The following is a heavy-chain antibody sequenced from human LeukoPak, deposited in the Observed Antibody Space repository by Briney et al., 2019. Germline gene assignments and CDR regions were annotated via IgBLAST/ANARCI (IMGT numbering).Heavy chain of an antibody. J-gene: IGHJ4*02. CDR1: GFTFNTFW. D-gene: IGHD2-21*02. CDR3: VVGDGSGY. CDR2: ISGSGGST. V-gene: IGHV3-23*01. Sequence: GGSLRLSCAASGFTFNTFWMTWVRQAPGKGLEWVSAISGSGGSTYYADSVKGRFTISRDNSKNTLYLQMNSLRAEDTAVYYCVVGDGSGYWGQGTLVTVSS.